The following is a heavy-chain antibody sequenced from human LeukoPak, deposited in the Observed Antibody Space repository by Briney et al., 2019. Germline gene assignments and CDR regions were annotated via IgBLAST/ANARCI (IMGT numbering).Heavy chain of an antibody. Sequence: GGSLRLSCAASGFTFSSYWMHWVRQAPGKGLVWVSRINTDGSSTSYADSVKGRFTISRDNAKNTLYLQMNSLRAEDTAVYYCARDNQYDFWSGSLYYYYYYMDVWGKGTTVTVSS. CDR3: ARDNQYDFWSGSLYYYYYYMDV. D-gene: IGHD3-3*01. J-gene: IGHJ6*03. CDR2: INTDGSST. CDR1: GFTFSSYW. V-gene: IGHV3-74*01.